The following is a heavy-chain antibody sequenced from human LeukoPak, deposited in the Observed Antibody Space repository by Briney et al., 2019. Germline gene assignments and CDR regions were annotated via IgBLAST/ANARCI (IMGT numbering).Heavy chain of an antibody. CDR3: AKPPRWEPGAYGAFDI. D-gene: IGHD1-26*01. Sequence: PGGSLRLSCAASGFTLSSYAMSWVRPPPGKGLEWVSAISGSGGSTYYADSVKGRVTISRDNSKNTLYLQMNSLRAEDRAVYYCAKPPRWEPGAYGAFDIWGQGTMVTVSS. CDR2: ISGSGGST. CDR1: GFTLSSYA. V-gene: IGHV3-23*01. J-gene: IGHJ3*02.